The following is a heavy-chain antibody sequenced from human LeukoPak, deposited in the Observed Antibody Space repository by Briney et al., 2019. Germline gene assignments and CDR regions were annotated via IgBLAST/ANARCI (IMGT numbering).Heavy chain of an antibody. D-gene: IGHD6-19*01. J-gene: IGHJ4*02. CDR3: ARGHHWLDL. CDR1: GGSTRSTNW. Sequence: LPLTCGVSGGSTRSTNWWSWVRQPPGKGLEWDSYITPSGASTAYEDSVKGRFSISRDNAKHSLYLQMSSLRAEDTALYYCARGHHWLDLWGQGTLVNVS. V-gene: IGHV3-11*01. CDR2: ITPSGAST.